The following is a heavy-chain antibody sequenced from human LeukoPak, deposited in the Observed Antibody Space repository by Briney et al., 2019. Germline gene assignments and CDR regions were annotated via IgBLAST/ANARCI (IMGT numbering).Heavy chain of an antibody. V-gene: IGHV3-23*01. CDR3: AKSVNYYYYYGMDV. J-gene: IGHJ6*02. CDR1: GFTFSSYA. CDR2: ISGSGGST. Sequence: GSLRLSCAASGFTFSSYAMSWVRQAPGKGLEWVSAISGSGGSTYYADSVKGRFTISRDNSKNTLYLQMNSLRAEDTAVYYCAKSVNYYYYYGMDVWGQGTTVTVSS.